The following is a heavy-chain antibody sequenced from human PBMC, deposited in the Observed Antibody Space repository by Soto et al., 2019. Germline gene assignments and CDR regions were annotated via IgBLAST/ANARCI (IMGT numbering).Heavy chain of an antibody. Sequence: SETLSLTCAVYGGSFSAYYWSWIRQPPGKGLQWIGEINHSGSGSTNYNPSLKSRVTISVDTSKNQFSLKLSSVTAADTAMYYCARDKAYYSGNAGYYYYGFDVWGQGTTVTVSS. CDR1: GGSFSAYY. V-gene: IGHV4-34*01. D-gene: IGHD3-10*01. CDR2: INHSGSGST. J-gene: IGHJ6*02. CDR3: ARDKAYYSGNAGYYYYGFDV.